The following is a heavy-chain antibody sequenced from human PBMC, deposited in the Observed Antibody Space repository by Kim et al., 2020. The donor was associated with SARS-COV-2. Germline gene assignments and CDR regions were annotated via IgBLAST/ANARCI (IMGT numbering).Heavy chain of an antibody. J-gene: IGHJ6*02. CDR3: ARVGVGYYDFWSGPKSDLYYGMDV. D-gene: IGHD3-3*01. CDR2: IYSGGST. V-gene: IGHV3-53*01. Sequence: GGSLRLSCAASGFTVSSNYMSWVRQAPGKGLEWVSVIYSGGSTYYADSVKGRCTISRDNSKNTLYLQMNNLRAEDTAVYYCARVGVGYYDFWSGPKSDLYYGMDVWGQGTTVPVSS. CDR1: GFTVSSNY.